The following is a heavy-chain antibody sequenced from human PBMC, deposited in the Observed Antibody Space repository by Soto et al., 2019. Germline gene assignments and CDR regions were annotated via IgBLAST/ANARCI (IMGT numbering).Heavy chain of an antibody. CDR2: IYYTGIT. Sequence: QVQLQQSGPGLLKPSETLSLTCSVSGGSITDNYWTWIRQSPGKGLEWVGYIYYTGITNYNPSLKRRVTISLDRSKNQFSLKLDSVTAADTAVYYCARALDYDFWGGRNCFDPWGQGTLVTVSS. CDR1: GGSITDNY. J-gene: IGHJ5*02. D-gene: IGHD3-3*01. CDR3: ARALDYDFWGGRNCFDP. V-gene: IGHV4-59*01.